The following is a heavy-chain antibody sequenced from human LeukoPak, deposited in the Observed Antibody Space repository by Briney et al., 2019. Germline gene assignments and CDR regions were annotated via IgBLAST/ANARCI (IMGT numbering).Heavy chain of an antibody. CDR1: GYTLTELS. CDR2: INPNSGGT. J-gene: IGHJ4*02. D-gene: IGHD3-10*01. V-gene: IGHV1-2*02. Sequence: ASVKVSCKVSGYTLTELSMHWVRQAPGQGLEWMGWINPNSGGTNYAQKFQGRVTMTRDTSISTAYMELSRLRSDDTAVYYCARVVGFEPMVRGGEGDYWGQGTLVTVSS. CDR3: ARVVGFEPMVRGGEGDY.